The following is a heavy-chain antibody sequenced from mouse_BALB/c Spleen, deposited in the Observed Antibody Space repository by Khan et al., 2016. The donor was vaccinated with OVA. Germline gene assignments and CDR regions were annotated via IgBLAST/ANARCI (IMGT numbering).Heavy chain of an antibody. D-gene: IGHD2-1*01. CDR2: IYPGNVNT. CDR1: GYTFTSYY. V-gene: IGHV1S56*01. J-gene: IGHJ4*01. Sequence: QVQLKQSGPELVKPGASVRISCKASGYTFTSYYIHWVKQRPGQGLEWIGWIYPGNVNTKYNEKFKGKATLTAATSSSTAYMQLSSLTSEDSAVYCCARWGGNYPSYAMDYWGQGTSVTVSS. CDR3: ARWGGNYPSYAMDY.